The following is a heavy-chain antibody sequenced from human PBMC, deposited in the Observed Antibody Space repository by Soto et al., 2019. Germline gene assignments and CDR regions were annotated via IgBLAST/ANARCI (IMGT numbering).Heavy chain of an antibody. D-gene: IGHD2-21*01. J-gene: IGHJ4*02. Sequence: QVQLVQSGAEVKRPGASVKVSCKASGYTFTNYDVNWVRQAPGQGLEWMGWISHYNGDTNYTQHLQGRVTMTTDTSTITADMELRSLRSDDTAVYDCERDHSSAYWGLGTLVTVSS. V-gene: IGHV1-18*01. CDR1: GYTFTNYD. CDR3: ERDHSSAY. CDR2: ISHYNGDT.